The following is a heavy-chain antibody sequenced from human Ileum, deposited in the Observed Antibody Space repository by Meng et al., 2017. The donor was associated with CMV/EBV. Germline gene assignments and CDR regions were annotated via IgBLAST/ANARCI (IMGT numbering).Heavy chain of an antibody. J-gene: IGHJ4*02. Sequence: QVHLQESGPGLVKPSETLSLTCSVAGVSISNYDWTGIRQPAGKGLEFIGRVSPGGIEYNPSLMSRVTMSLDTSRNQLSLNLNSVTAADTAVYYCARAAARGVPVDYWGQGILVTVFS. D-gene: IGHD3-10*01. V-gene: IGHV4-4*07. CDR1: GVSISNYD. CDR3: ARAAARGVPVDY. CDR2: VSPGGI.